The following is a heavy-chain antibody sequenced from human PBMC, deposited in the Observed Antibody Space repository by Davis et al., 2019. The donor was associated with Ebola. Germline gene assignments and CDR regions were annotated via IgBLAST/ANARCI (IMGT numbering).Heavy chain of an antibody. D-gene: IGHD2-21*02. CDR3: ANCGGDCNGMDV. CDR1: GGSISSSSYY. V-gene: IGHV4-39*01. CDR2: IYYSGST. Sequence: MPGGSLRLSCTVSGGSISSSSYYWGWIRQPPGKGLEWIGSIYYSGSTYYNPSLKSRVTISVDTSKNQFSLKLSSVTAADTAVYYCANCGGDCNGMDVWGQGTTVTVSS. J-gene: IGHJ6*02.